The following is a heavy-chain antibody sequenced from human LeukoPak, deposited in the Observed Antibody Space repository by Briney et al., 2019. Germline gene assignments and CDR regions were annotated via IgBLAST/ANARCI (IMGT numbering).Heavy chain of an antibody. CDR2: IRYDGSNK. D-gene: IGHD4-17*01. CDR3: TAGYGDLDAFDI. Sequence: GGSLRLSCAASGFTFSSYGMHWVRQAPGKGLEWVAFIRYDGSNKYYADSVKGRFTISRDNSKNTLYLQMNSLRAEDTAVYYCTAGYGDLDAFDIWGQGTMVTVSS. J-gene: IGHJ3*02. CDR1: GFTFSSYG. V-gene: IGHV3-30*02.